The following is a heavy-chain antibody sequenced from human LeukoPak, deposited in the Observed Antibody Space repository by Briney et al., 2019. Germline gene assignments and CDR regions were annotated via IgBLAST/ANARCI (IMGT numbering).Heavy chain of an antibody. CDR2: INHSGST. D-gene: IGHD6-19*01. CDR1: GGSFSGYY. Sequence: PSETLSLTCAVYGGSFSGYYWSWIRQPPGKGLEWIGEINHSGSTNYNPSLKSRVTISVDTSKNQFSLKLSSVTAADTAVYYCARPYSSGWHYFDYWGQGTLVTVSS. CDR3: ARPYSSGWHYFDY. V-gene: IGHV4-34*01. J-gene: IGHJ4*02.